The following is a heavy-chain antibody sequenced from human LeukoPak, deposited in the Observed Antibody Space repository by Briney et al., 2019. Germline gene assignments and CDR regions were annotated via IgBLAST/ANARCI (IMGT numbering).Heavy chain of an antibody. CDR2: IIPIFGTV. D-gene: IGHD6-6*01. CDR3: ARYSSSSGPSDY. J-gene: IGHJ4*02. Sequence: ASVKVSCKASGGTFSSYAISWVRQAPGQGLEWMGGIIPIFGTVNYAQKFQGRVTITADESTSTAYMELSSLRSEDTAVYYCARYSSSSGPSDYWGQGTLVTVSS. CDR1: GGTFSSYA. V-gene: IGHV1-69*13.